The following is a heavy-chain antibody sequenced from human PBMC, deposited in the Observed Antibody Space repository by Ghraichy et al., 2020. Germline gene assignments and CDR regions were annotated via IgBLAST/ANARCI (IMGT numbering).Heavy chain of an antibody. Sequence: ASVKVSCKASGYTFTSYGISWVRQAPGQGLEWMGWISAYNGNTNYAQKLQGRVTMTTDTSTSTAYMELRSLRSDDTAVYYCARWGSGSSPPGNYYYYMDVWGKGTTVTVSS. CDR3: ARWGSGSSPPGNYYYYMDV. CDR2: ISAYNGNT. D-gene: IGHD3-10*01. V-gene: IGHV1-18*01. CDR1: GYTFTSYG. J-gene: IGHJ6*03.